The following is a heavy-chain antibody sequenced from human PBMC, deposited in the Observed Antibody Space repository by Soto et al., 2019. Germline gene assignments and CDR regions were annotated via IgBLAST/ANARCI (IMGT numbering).Heavy chain of an antibody. J-gene: IGHJ6*02. CDR1: GYTFTSYG. V-gene: IGHV1-18*04. CDR3: ARDRPVVVVAVDYYYYGMDV. D-gene: IGHD2-15*01. Sequence: ASVKVSCKASGYTFTSYGISWVRQAPGQGLEWMGWISAYNGNTNYAQKLQGRVTMTTDTSTSTAYMELRSPRSDDTAVYYCARDRPVVVVAVDYYYYGMDVWGQGTTVTVSS. CDR2: ISAYNGNT.